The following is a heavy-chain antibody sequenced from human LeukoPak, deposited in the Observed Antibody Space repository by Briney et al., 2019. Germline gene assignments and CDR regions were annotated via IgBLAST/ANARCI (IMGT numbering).Heavy chain of an antibody. Sequence: LSLTCTVSGGSISSSSYYWGWIRQAPGKGLEWVSYISSSGSTIYYADSVKGRFTISRDNAKNSLYLQMNSLRAEDTAVYYCAGAGGYYDSSGYHSWGQGTLVTVSS. CDR1: GGSISSSSYY. CDR2: ISSSGSTI. V-gene: IGHV3-11*04. CDR3: AGAGGYYDSSGYHS. J-gene: IGHJ4*02. D-gene: IGHD3-22*01.